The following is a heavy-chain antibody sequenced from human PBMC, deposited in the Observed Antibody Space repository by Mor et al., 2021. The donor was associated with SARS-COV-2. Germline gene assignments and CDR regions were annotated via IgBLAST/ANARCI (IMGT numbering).Heavy chain of an antibody. V-gene: IGHV3-11*01. CDR2: ISSSGSTI. D-gene: IGHD3-22*01. J-gene: IGHJ4*02. Sequence: LGWVSYISSSGSTIYYADSVKGRFTISRDNAKNSLYLQMNSLRAEDTAVYYCASRSLNYYDSSGYPTIDYYFDYWGQGTLV. CDR3: ASRSLNYYDSSGYPTIDYYFDY.